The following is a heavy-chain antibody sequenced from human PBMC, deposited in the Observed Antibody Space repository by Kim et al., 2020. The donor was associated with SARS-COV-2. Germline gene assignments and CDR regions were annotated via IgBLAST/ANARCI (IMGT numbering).Heavy chain of an antibody. D-gene: IGHD3-10*02. Sequence: ASVKVSCKASGYTFTNYDINWVRQAPGQGLEWMGWIRVYNGDIRYAQKFQGRVTMTTDTSTTTAYMELRSLRSDDTAVYYCASDMLYGGDAFDIWGQGTKVTVSS. CDR2: IRVYNGDI. CDR3: ASDMLYGGDAFDI. J-gene: IGHJ3*02. V-gene: IGHV1-18*01. CDR1: GYTFTNYD.